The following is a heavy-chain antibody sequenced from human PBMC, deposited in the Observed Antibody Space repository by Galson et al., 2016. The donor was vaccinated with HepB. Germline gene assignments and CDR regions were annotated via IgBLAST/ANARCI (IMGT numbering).Heavy chain of an antibody. CDR3: AKRAGGGTYYAIDY. V-gene: IGHV3-23*01. D-gene: IGHD1-26*01. J-gene: IGHJ4*02. Sequence: SLRLSCAVSGLTVSGDYMSWVRQAPGKGLEWVSAISGSGGSTYHADSVKGRFTISRDNSKNTLNLQMDSLRVEDTALYFCAKRAGGGTYYAIDYWGQGTLVTVSS. CDR2: ISGSGGST. CDR1: GLTVSGDY.